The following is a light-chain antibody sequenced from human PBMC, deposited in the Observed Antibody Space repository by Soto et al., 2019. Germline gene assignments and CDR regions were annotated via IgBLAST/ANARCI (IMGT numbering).Light chain of an antibody. CDR1: QSIRRY. J-gene: IGKJ1*01. V-gene: IGKV1-39*01. Sequence: DIQLTQSPSSLSASVGDKVTITCRASQSIRRYLNWVQQKPGKAPKLLIYDASSLQTGVPSRFSGSGSGTDFSLTISSLQPADFATYYCQQSYSTPPWTFGQGTK. CDR3: QQSYSTPPWT. CDR2: DAS.